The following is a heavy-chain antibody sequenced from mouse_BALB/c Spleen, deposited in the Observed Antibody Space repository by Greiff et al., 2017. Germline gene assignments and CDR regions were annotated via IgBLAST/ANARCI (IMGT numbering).Heavy chain of an antibody. V-gene: IGHV1-69*02. CDR1: GYTFTSYW. D-gene: IGHD2-10*02. CDR3: TRSGYGNAWFAY. Sequence: QVQLQQPGAELVRPGASVKLSCKASGYTFTSYWINWVKQRPGQGLEWIGNIYPSDSYTNYNQKFKDKATLTVDKSSSTAYMQLSSPTSEDSAVYYCTRSGYGNAWFAYWGQGTLVTVSA. CDR2: IYPSDSYT. J-gene: IGHJ3*01.